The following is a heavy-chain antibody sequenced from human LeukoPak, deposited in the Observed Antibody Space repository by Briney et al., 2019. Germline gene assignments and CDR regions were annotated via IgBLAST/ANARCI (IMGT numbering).Heavy chain of an antibody. Sequence: SVKVSCKASGGTFSSYAISWVRQAPGQGLEWMGRIIPIFGTANYAQKFQGRVTITADKSTSTAYTELSSLGSEDTAVYYCATLGYSYGYRSFDYWSQGTLVTVSS. D-gene: IGHD5-18*01. CDR2: IIPIFGTA. CDR1: GGTFSSYA. J-gene: IGHJ4*02. CDR3: ATLGYSYGYRSFDY. V-gene: IGHV1-69*06.